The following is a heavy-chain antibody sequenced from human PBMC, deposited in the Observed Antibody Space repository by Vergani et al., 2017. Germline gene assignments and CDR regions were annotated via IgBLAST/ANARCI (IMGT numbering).Heavy chain of an antibody. Sequence: EVQLVESGGGLVQPGGSLRLSCAASGFTFSSYWMSWVRQAPGKGLEWVANLKQDGSEKYYVDSVKGRFTISRDNAKNSLYLQMNSLRAEDTAVYYCARSYGDYVYYYYMDVWGKGTTVTVSS. D-gene: IGHD4-17*01. CDR1: GFTFSSYW. CDR2: LKQDGSEK. CDR3: ARSYGDYVYYYYMDV. J-gene: IGHJ6*03. V-gene: IGHV3-7*01.